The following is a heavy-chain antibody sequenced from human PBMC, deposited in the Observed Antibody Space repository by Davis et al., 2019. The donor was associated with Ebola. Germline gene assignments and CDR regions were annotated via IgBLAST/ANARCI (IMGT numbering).Heavy chain of an antibody. CDR3: AREGINQGGLDY. CDR2: IIPIFGTA. J-gene: IGHJ4*02. D-gene: IGHD6-13*01. CDR1: GGTFSSYA. V-gene: IGHV1-69*13. Sequence: SVKVSCKASGGTFSSYAISWVRQAPGQGLEWMGGIIPIFGTANYAQKFQGRVTITADDSTTTAYMELNSLRSEDTAMYYCAREGINQGGLDYWGQGTLVIASS.